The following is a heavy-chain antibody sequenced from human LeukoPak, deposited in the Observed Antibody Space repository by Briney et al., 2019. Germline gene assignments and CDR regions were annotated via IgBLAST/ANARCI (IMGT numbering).Heavy chain of an antibody. V-gene: IGHV3-23*01. D-gene: IGHD1-1*01. J-gene: IGHJ6*02. CDR3: AKQLERLVYYYGMDV. CDR1: GFTFSSYA. Sequence: GGSLRLSCAASGFTFSSYAMSWVRQAPRKGLEWVSAISGSGGSTYYADSVKGRFTISRDNSKNTLYLQMNSLRAEDTAVYYSAKQLERLVYYYGMDVWGQGTTVTVSS. CDR2: ISGSGGST.